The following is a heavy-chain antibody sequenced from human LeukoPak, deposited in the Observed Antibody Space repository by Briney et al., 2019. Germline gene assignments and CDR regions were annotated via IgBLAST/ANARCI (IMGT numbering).Heavy chain of an antibody. Sequence: SETLSLTCTVSGGSIRNYYWSWIRQPPGKGLEWIGEINHSGSTNYNPSLKSRVTISVDTSKNQFSLKLSSVTAADTAVYYCASRRAAAGIVDYWGQGTLVTVSS. J-gene: IGHJ4*02. CDR2: INHSGST. CDR1: GGSIRNYY. D-gene: IGHD6-13*01. V-gene: IGHV4-34*01. CDR3: ASRRAAAGIVDY.